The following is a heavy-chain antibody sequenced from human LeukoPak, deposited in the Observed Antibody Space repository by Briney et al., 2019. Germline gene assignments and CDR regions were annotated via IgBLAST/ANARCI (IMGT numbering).Heavy chain of an antibody. CDR1: GYTLTELC. D-gene: IGHD3-22*01. Sequence: ASVKVSCKVSGYTLTELCMQWVRQAPGKGLEWMGGFDCEDGETIYAQKFQGRVTMTEDTSTDTAYMELSSLRSEDTAVYYCARELLSGDSSGYYPKFFDYWGQGTLVTVSS. V-gene: IGHV1-24*01. CDR3: ARELLSGDSSGYYPKFFDY. J-gene: IGHJ4*02. CDR2: FDCEDGET.